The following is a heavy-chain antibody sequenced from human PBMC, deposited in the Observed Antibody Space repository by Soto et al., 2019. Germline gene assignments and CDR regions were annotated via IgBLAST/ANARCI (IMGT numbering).Heavy chain of an antibody. CDR1: GYSFTSYW. CDR3: TRQTGIADPMDV. J-gene: IGHJ6*02. V-gene: IGHV5-10-1*01. D-gene: IGHD6-13*01. CDR2: IDPSDSYT. Sequence: GESLKISCKGSGYSFTSYWISWVRQMPGKGLEWMGRIDPSDSYTNYSPSFQGHVTISADKSISTAYLQWSSLKASDTAMYYCTRQTGIADPMDVWGQGTTVTVSS.